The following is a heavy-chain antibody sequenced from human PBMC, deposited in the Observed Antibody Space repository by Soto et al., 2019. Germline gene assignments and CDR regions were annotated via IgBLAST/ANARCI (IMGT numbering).Heavy chain of an antibody. Sequence: EVQLLESGGGLVQPGGSLRLSCAVSGFTLSSYAMSWVRRAPGKGLEWVSAVGGSDPNSYYADSVKGRFTISRDISKNTLYHQMNSLRDEDTALYYCEKGSVLCPWYFDLWGRGTLVTVSS. CDR3: EKGSVLCPWYFDL. J-gene: IGHJ2*01. CDR2: VGGSDPNS. V-gene: IGHV3-23*01. D-gene: IGHD3-3*01. CDR1: GFTLSSYA.